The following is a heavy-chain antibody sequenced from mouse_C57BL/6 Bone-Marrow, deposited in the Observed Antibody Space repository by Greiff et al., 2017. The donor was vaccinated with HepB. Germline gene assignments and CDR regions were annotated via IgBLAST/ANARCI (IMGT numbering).Heavy chain of an antibody. CDR2: IDPNSGGT. D-gene: IGHD1-1*01. CDR1: GYTFTSYW. J-gene: IGHJ1*03. V-gene: IGHV1-62-3*01. CDR3: ARGELLRYWYFDV. Sequence: VQLQQPGAELVKPGASVKLSCKASGYTFTSYWMHWEKQRPGRGLEWIGRIDPNSGGTKYNEKFKSKATLTVDTSSSTAYMQLSSLTSEDSAVYYCARGELLRYWYFDVWGTGTTVTVSS.